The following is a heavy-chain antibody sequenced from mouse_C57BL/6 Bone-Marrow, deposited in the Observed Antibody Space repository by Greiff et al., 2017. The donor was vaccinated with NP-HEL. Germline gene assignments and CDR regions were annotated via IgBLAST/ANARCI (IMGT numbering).Heavy chain of an antibody. D-gene: IGHD2-4*01. CDR3: ARGIYDYDEAAWFAY. V-gene: IGHV1-78*01. CDR2: IYPRDGST. J-gene: IGHJ3*01. CDR1: GYTFTDHT. Sequence: QVQLQQSDAELVKPGASVKISCKVSGYTFTDHTIHWMKQRPEQGLEWIGYIYPRDGSTKYNEKFKGKATLTADKSSSTAYMQLNSRTSEDSAVYFCARGIYDYDEAAWFAYWGQGTLVTVSA.